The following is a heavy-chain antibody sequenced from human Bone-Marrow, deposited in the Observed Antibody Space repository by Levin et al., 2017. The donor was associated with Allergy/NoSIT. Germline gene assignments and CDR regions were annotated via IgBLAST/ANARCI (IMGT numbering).Heavy chain of an antibody. Sequence: PGGSLRLSCAASGFTFSDYYMSWIRQAPGKGLEWVSYISSSGSTIYYADSVKGRFTISRDNAKNSLYLQMNSLRAEDTAVYYCARDLGPARLLLYYYYGMDVWGQGTTVTVSS. J-gene: IGHJ6*02. D-gene: IGHD2-15*01. CDR2: ISSSGSTI. V-gene: IGHV3-11*01. CDR1: GFTFSDYY. CDR3: ARDLGPARLLLYYYYGMDV.